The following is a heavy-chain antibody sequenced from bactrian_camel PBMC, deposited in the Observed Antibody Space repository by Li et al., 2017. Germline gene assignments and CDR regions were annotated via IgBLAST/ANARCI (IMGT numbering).Heavy chain of an antibody. V-gene: IGHV3S57*01. J-gene: IGHJ4*01. CDR2: IDSYSST. D-gene: IGHD2*01. CDR1: GYTYSRAS. Sequence: HVQLVESGGGYVQAGGSLRLSCVASGYTYSRASMAWFRQAPGKEREGVATIDSYSSTNYQDSVRGRFTISKDNAKNTLYLQMNSLIPEDTAMYYCAAQFLEASCAVVHAIDNWAKEPRSPSP.